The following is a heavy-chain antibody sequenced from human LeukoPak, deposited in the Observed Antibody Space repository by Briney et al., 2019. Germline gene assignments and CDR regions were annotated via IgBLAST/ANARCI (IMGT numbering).Heavy chain of an antibody. V-gene: IGHV4-61*02. CDR1: GGSISSGSYY. J-gene: IGHJ6*03. CDR3: ARARYYYDSSGYYYYYYYMDV. CDR2: IYTSGST. D-gene: IGHD3-22*01. Sequence: SETLSLTCTVSGGSISSGSYYWSWIRQPTGKGLEWIGRIYTSGSTNYNPSLNSRVTISVDTSKNQFSLQLSSVTAADTAVYYCARARYYYDSSGYYYYYYYMDVWGKGTTVTVSS.